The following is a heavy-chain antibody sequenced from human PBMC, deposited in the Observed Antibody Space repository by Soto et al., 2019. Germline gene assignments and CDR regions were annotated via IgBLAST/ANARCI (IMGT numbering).Heavy chain of an antibody. Sequence: PGGSLRLSCAASGFTVSSNYMSWVRQAPGKGLEWVSVIYSGGSTYYADSVKGRFTISRHNSKNTLYLQMNSLRAEDTAVYYCARGGGRSPRSDFDIWGQGTMVTVSS. CDR3: ARGGGRSPRSDFDI. CDR2: IYSGGST. CDR1: GFTVSSNY. D-gene: IGHD1-26*01. J-gene: IGHJ3*02. V-gene: IGHV3-53*04.